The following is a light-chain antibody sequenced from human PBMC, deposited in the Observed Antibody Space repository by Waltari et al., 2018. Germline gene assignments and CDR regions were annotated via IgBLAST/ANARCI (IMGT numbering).Light chain of an antibody. CDR3: QSYDPSLSVV. Sequence: QSVLTQPHSVSGAPGQRVAISCTGSGSNIGAGYDGHWYQQHPVTAPTHLIYGVNNRPLGVPDRFSGSQFGTSASLAITGLQAEDEADYYCQSYDPSLSVVFGGGTKLTVL. CDR1: GSNIGAGYD. J-gene: IGLJ2*01. CDR2: GVN. V-gene: IGLV1-40*01.